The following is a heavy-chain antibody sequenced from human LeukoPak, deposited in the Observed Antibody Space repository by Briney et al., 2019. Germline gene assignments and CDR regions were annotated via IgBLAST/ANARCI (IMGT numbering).Heavy chain of an antibody. CDR2: ISYDGSNK. D-gene: IGHD3-22*01. CDR1: GFTFGSYG. Sequence: GGSLRLPCAASGFTFGSYGMHWVRQAPGKGLEWVAVISYDGSNKYYADSVKGRFTISRDNSKNTLYLQMNSLRAEDTAVYYCAKDRKVVVVRNFFDYWGQGTLVTVSS. J-gene: IGHJ4*02. CDR3: AKDRKVVVVRNFFDY. V-gene: IGHV3-30*18.